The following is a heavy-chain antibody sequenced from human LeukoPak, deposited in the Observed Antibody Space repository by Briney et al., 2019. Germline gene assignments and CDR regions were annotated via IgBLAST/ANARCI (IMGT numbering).Heavy chain of an antibody. D-gene: IGHD3-10*01. V-gene: IGHV1-8*03. CDR1: GYTFTIYD. CDR2: MNPNSGNT. CDR3: AIHYGSGSGRYYYNYMDV. Sequence: ASVTLSCKASGYTFTIYDINWVRQATGQGGGWMGWMNPNSGNTGYAQKFQGRVTITRNTSVSTAYMELSSLRSEDTAVYYCAIHYGSGSGRYYYNYMDVWGKGTTVTVSS. J-gene: IGHJ6*03.